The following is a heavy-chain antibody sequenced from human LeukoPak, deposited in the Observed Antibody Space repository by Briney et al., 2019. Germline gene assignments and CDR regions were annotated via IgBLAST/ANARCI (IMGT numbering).Heavy chain of an antibody. CDR2: ISHGDSDT. J-gene: IGHJ4*02. D-gene: IGHD6-19*01. CDR3: ARLTLDSGWLDY. CDR1: GYSFTSYW. Sequence: GESLKISCKGSGYSFTSYWIGWVRQMTGKGLEWMGIISHGDSDTRYSPSFQGQVTISADKSFSTAYLQWSSLKASDTAMEYCARLTLDSGWLDYWGQGTLVTVSS. V-gene: IGHV5-51*01.